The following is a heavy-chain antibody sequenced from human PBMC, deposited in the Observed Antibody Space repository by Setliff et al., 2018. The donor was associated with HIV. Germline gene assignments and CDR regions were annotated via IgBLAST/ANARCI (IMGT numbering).Heavy chain of an antibody. Sequence: SETLSLTCAVYGGSISGYFWTWIRQPAGKGLEWIGRIYTSGSTNYNPSLKSRLSMSIDTSKNHFSLRLTSVTAADTAVYYCARDLPELTGRSFDPWGQGIQVTVS. CDR1: GGSISGYF. V-gene: IGHV4-59*10. CDR2: IYTSGST. J-gene: IGHJ5*02. D-gene: IGHD7-27*01. CDR3: ARDLPELTGRSFDP.